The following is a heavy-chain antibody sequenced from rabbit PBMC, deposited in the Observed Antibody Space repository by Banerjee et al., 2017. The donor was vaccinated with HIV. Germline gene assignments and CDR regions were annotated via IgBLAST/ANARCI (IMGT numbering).Heavy chain of an antibody. CDR2: ISTFGSA. CDR1: GFSLSTNE. V-gene: IGHV1S29*01. CDR3: ARTGSSWSLNL. D-gene: IGHD8-1*01. Sequence: QEQLVESGGGLVKPGASLTLTCKASGFSLSTNEFNWVRQAPGKGLEYIGWISTFGSAYYANWVNGRFTISSDNAQNTVGLQLNSLTAADTATYFCARTGSSWSLNLWGQGTLVTVS. J-gene: IGHJ6*01.